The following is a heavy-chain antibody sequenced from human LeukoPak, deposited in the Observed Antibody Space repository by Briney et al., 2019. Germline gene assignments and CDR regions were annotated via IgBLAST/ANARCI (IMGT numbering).Heavy chain of an antibody. CDR1: GGTFSSYA. Sequence: GASVKVSCKASGGTFSSYAISWVRQAPGQGLEWMGGIIPIFGTAIYAQTFLGRVTITADESTSTAYMELSSLRSEDTAVYYCARVTAARREGYYYYGMDVWGQGTTVTVSS. J-gene: IGHJ6*02. V-gene: IGHV1-69*13. CDR2: IIPIFGTA. D-gene: IGHD6-6*01. CDR3: ARVTAARREGYYYYGMDV.